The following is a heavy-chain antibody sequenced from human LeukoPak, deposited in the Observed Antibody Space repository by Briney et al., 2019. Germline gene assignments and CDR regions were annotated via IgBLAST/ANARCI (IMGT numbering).Heavy chain of an antibody. D-gene: IGHD6-13*01. CDR2: INPNSGGT. V-gene: IGHV1-2*02. CDR1: GGTFSSYA. J-gene: IGHJ6*03. CDR3: ARDKVAAAGLQADDYYYYYMDV. Sequence: WASVKVSCKASGGTFSSYAISWVRQAPGQGLEWMGWINPNSGGTNYAQKFQGRVTVTRDTSIRTAYMELSRLRSDDTAIYYCARDKVAAAGLQADDYYYYYMDVWGKGTTVTVSS.